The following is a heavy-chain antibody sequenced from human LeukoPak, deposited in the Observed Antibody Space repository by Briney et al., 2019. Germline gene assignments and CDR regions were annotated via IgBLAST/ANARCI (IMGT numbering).Heavy chain of an antibody. J-gene: IGHJ4*02. CDR2: ISYDGSNE. Sequence: GGSLRLSCEASGFTFSTYGMHWVRQAPGKGLEWVAVISYDGSNEYYADSVKGRFTISRDNSKNTLYLQLSSLRAEDTAVYYRAKEFNRGLPDYWGQGTLVTVPS. CDR1: GFTFSTYG. D-gene: IGHD2-21*01. V-gene: IGHV3-30*18. CDR3: AKEFNRGLPDY.